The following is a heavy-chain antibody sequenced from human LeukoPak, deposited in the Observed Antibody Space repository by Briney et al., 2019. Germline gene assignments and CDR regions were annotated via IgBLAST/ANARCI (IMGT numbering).Heavy chain of an antibody. CDR2: INWNGGST. Sequence: GGSLRLSCAASGFPFDDYGMNWVRQVPGKGLEGVSGINWNGGSTAYADSVKGRFTISRDNAKNSLYLQMHSLRAEGTAVYYCAKDLLVATIFDDAFDIWGQGTMVTVSS. CDR3: AKDLLVATIFDDAFDI. D-gene: IGHD5-12*01. J-gene: IGHJ3*02. CDR1: GFPFDDYG. V-gene: IGHV3-20*04.